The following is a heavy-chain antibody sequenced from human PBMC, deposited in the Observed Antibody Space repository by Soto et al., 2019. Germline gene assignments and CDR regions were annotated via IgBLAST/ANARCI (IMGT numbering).Heavy chain of an antibody. CDR3: SRARNYAILTRDSWGDAFDI. V-gene: IGHV2-26*01. D-gene: IGHD3-9*01. CDR2: IFSNDEK. Sequence: QVTLKESGPVVVKPTETLTLTCTVSGFSLYNARMGVSWIRQPPGKALEWLAHIFSNDEKSCSTSLKSRLSIPKNSSNCQLVLTMTNMVSVGTATYYFSRARNYAILTRDSWGDAFDIWRQGTMVTVSS. J-gene: IGHJ3*02. CDR1: GFSLYNARMG.